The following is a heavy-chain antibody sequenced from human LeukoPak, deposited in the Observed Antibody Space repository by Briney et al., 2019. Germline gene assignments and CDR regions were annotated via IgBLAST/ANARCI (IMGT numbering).Heavy chain of an antibody. CDR1: VDSVSSKRGT. Sequence: SQTVSLTFAFTVDSVSSKRGTWNLIRQSPSRGLEGLRKTYYRSKWDNAYPVSVKSRIGLSPATSRNQFSLQLNSVTPEDTAVYYCARGTTGHKMDVWGQGSTVTVSS. D-gene: IGHD1-1*01. CDR2: TYYRSKWDN. V-gene: IGHV6-1*01. J-gene: IGHJ6*02. CDR3: ARGTTGHKMDV.